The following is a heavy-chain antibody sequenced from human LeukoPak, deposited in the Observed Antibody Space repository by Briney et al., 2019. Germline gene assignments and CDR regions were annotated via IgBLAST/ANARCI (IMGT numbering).Heavy chain of an antibody. J-gene: IGHJ4*02. D-gene: IGHD3-22*01. Sequence: PEGSLRLSCAASGFTFSSYGMHWVRQAPGKGLEWVAVIWYDGSNKYYADSVKGRFTISRDNSKNTLYLQMNSLRAEDTAVYYCARGHRYYDSSGYYGWLDYWGQGTLVTVSS. CDR2: IWYDGSNK. CDR3: ARGHRYYDSSGYYGWLDY. CDR1: GFTFSSYG. V-gene: IGHV3-33*01.